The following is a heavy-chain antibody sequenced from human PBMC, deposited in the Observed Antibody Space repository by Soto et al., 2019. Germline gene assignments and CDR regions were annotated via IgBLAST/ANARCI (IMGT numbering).Heavy chain of an antibody. CDR2: IYYSGST. CDR3: ARQSYSFDSSGYDYYRFFDF. J-gene: IGHJ4*02. D-gene: IGHD3-22*01. V-gene: IGHV4-61*01. Sequence: SETLSLTCTVSGGSVSSGNYYWSWIRQPPGKGLECIGYIYYSGSTNYNPSLKSRVTISVDTSKNQFSLKLSSVTAADTAVYYCARQSYSFDSSGYDYYRFFDFWGQGTLVTVS. CDR1: GGSVSSGNYY.